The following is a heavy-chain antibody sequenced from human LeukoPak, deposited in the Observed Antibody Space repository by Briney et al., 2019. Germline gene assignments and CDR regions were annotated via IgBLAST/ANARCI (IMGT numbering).Heavy chain of an antibody. J-gene: IGHJ6*02. D-gene: IGHD6-6*01. CDR3: ASHPSGSSQGPSYYYGMDV. V-gene: IGHV3-66*04. CDR1: GFTVSSNF. Sequence: GGSLRLSCAASGFTVSSNFMSWARQAPGKGLEWVSVIYSGGNTSSSDSVKGRFTISRANSKNTLYLQMNSLSAEDTAVYYCASHPSGSSQGPSYYYGMDVWGRGTTVTVSS. CDR2: IYSGGNT.